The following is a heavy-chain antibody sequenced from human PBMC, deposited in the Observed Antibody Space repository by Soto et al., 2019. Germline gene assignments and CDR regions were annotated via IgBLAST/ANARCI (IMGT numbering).Heavy chain of an antibody. D-gene: IGHD3-10*01. CDR3: AKDGGGYYGSGSYNWFDP. J-gene: IGHJ5*02. Sequence: EVQLLESGGGLVQPGGSLRLSCAASGFTFSSYAMSWVRQAPGKGLEWVSAISGSGGSTYYADSGKGRFTISRDNSKNTLYLQMNSLRAEDTAVYYCAKDGGGYYGSGSYNWFDPWGQGTLVTVSS. V-gene: IGHV3-23*01. CDR2: ISGSGGST. CDR1: GFTFSSYA.